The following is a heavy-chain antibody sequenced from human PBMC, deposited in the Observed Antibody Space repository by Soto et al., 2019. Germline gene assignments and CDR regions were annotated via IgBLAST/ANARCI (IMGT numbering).Heavy chain of an antibody. CDR3: AREMRGYSYGSGEFDAFDI. Sequence: ASVKVSCKASGYTFTSYYMHWVRQAPGQGLEWMGIINPSGGSTSYAQKFQGRVTMTRDTSTSTVYMELSSLRSEDTAVYYCAREMRGYSYGSGEFDAFDIWGQGTMVTVSS. J-gene: IGHJ3*02. CDR1: GYTFTSYY. D-gene: IGHD5-18*01. V-gene: IGHV1-46*01. CDR2: INPSGGST.